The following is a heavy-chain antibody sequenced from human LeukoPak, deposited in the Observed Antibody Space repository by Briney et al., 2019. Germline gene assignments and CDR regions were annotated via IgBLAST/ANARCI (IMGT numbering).Heavy chain of an antibody. Sequence: ASVKVSCKASGGAFSSYAISWVRQAPGQGLEWMGGIIPIFGTANYAQKLQGRVTMTTDTSTSTAYMELRSLRSDDTAVYYCAREAYCGGDCYDGYYYYGMDVWGQGTTVTVSS. J-gene: IGHJ6*02. CDR2: IIPIFGTA. CDR3: AREAYCGGDCYDGYYYYGMDV. CDR1: GGAFSSYA. V-gene: IGHV1-69*05. D-gene: IGHD2-21*02.